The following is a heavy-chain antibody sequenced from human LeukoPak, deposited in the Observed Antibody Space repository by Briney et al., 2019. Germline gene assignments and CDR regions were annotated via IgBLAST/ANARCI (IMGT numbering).Heavy chain of an antibody. CDR2: ISAYNGNT. D-gene: IGHD3-10*01. Sequence: RASVKVSCKASGYTFTSYGISWVRQAPGQGLEWMGWISAYNGNTNYAQKLQGRVTMTTDTSTSTAYMELRSLRSDDTAVYHCARDRATMVRGVTKIDYWGQGTLVTVSS. CDR1: GYTFTSYG. CDR3: ARDRATMVRGVTKIDY. J-gene: IGHJ4*02. V-gene: IGHV1-18*01.